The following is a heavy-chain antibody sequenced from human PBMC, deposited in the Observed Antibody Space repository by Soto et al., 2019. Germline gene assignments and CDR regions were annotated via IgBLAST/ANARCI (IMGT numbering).Heavy chain of an antibody. CDR2: ITAAGTST. CDR1: GFTFSTYW. V-gene: IGHV3-74*01. J-gene: IGHJ4*02. CDR3: ARGDTTYFAY. D-gene: IGHD1-26*01. Sequence: PGGSLRLSCAASGFTFSTYWMHWVRQAPGEGLVWLSRITAAGTSTSSADSVKGRFTISRDNAKNTLYLQMNSLRAEDTAMYYCARGDTTYFAYWGQGILVTVSS.